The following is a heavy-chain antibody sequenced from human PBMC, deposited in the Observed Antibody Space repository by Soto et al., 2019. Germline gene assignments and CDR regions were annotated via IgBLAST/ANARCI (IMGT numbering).Heavy chain of an antibody. D-gene: IGHD1-26*01. V-gene: IGHV4-39*01. CDR1: GGSISGSSFY. J-gene: IGHJ4*02. Sequence: KPSETLSLTCAVSGGSISGSSFYWGWIRQPPEKGLESIGSIHYSGSTYYNPSLKSRVTMSVDTSKNQFSLKLTSVTAADTAVYYCARRKYSGTFWSLDYWGRGTQVTVSS. CDR3: ARRKYSGTFWSLDY. CDR2: IHYSGST.